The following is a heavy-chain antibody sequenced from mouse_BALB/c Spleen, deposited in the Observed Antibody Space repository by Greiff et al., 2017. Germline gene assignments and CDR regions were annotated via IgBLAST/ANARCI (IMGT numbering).Heavy chain of an antibody. V-gene: IGHV1-14*01. D-gene: IGHD1-2*01. Sequence: VQLQQSGPELVKPGASVKMSCKASGYTFTSYVMHWVKQKPGQGLEWIGYINPYNDGTKYNEKFKGKATLTSDKSSSTAYMELSSLTSEDSAVYYCARGGGITTAPYAMDYWGQGTSVTVSS. J-gene: IGHJ4*01. CDR2: INPYNDGT. CDR1: GYTFTSYV. CDR3: ARGGGITTAPYAMDY.